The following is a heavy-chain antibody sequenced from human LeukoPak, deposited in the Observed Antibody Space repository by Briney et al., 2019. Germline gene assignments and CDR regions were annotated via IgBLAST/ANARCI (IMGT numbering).Heavy chain of an antibody. CDR2: IYHTGST. V-gene: IGHV4-38-2*02. J-gene: IGHJ6*03. CDR1: GYSISSGYY. D-gene: IGHD2-2*01. Sequence: SETLSLTCTVSGYSISSGYYWDWIRQPPGKGLEWIGTIYHTGSTYYNPSLNIRVTISVDTSKNQFSLKLRSVTAADTAVYYCASGRGYYCSSTSCSKNDYYYYYYMDVWGKGTTVTISS. CDR3: ASGRGYYCSSTSCSKNDYYYYYYMDV.